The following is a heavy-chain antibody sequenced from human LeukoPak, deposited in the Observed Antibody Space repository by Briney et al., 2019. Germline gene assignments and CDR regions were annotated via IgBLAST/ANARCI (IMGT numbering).Heavy chain of an antibody. CDR1: GYSISSGSF. CDR2: IYYSGST. D-gene: IGHD3-16*01. CDR3: ARFTPQGYGWGGYNRFDP. Sequence: SETLSLTCTVSGYSISSGSFWGWIRQPPGKGLEWIGYIYYSGSTNYNPSLKSRVTISVDTSKNQFSLNLTSVTAADTAVYYCARFTPQGYGWGGYNRFDPWGQGTLVTVSS. V-gene: IGHV4-38-2*02. J-gene: IGHJ5*02.